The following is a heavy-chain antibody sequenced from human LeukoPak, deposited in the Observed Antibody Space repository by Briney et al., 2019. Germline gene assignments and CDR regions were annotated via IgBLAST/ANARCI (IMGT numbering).Heavy chain of an antibody. Sequence: PSETLSLTCAVYGGSFSGYYWSWIRQPPGKGLEWIGEINHSGSTNYNPSLKSRVTISVDTSKNQFSLKLSSVIAADTAVYYCARGGDSTPYDAFDIWGQGTMVTVSS. CDR3: ARGGDSTPYDAFDI. D-gene: IGHD3-22*01. CDR2: INHSGST. V-gene: IGHV4-34*01. CDR1: GGSFSGYY. J-gene: IGHJ3*02.